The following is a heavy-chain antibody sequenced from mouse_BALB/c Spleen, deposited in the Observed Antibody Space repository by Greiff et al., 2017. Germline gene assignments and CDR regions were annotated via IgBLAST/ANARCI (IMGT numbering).Heavy chain of an antibody. CDR1: GFTFSDFY. Sequence: EVQGVESGGGLVQPGGSLRLSCATSGFTFSDFYMEWVRQPPGKRLEWIAASRNKANDYTTEYSASVKGRFIVSRDTSQSILYLQMNALRAEDNAIYYCAGDDSKGYFDVWGAGTTVTVSS. CDR2: SRNKANDYTT. V-gene: IGHV7-1*02. CDR3: AGDDSKGYFDV. D-gene: IGHD2-5*01. J-gene: IGHJ1*01.